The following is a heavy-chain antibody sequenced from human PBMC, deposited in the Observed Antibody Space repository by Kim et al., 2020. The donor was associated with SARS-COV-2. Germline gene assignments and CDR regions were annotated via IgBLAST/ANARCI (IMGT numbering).Heavy chain of an antibody. V-gene: IGHV3-23*01. CDR2: ISGSGGST. Sequence: GGSLRLSCAASGFTFSSYAMSWVRQAPGKGLEWVSAISGSGGSTYYADSVKGRFTISRDNSKNTLYLQMNSLRAEDTAVYYCAKGKSSNYHYYYYYYMDVWGKGTTVTVSS. CDR3: AKGKSSNYHYYYYYYMDV. D-gene: IGHD4-4*01. CDR1: GFTFSSYA. J-gene: IGHJ6*03.